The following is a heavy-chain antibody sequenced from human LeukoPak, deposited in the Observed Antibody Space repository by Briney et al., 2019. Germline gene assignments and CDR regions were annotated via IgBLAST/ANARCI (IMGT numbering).Heavy chain of an antibody. V-gene: IGHV1-3*01. D-gene: IGHD4-17*01. J-gene: IGHJ4*02. CDR2: INAGNGNT. Sequence: GASVKVSCKASGYTFTSYAMHWVRQAPGQRLEWMGWINAGNGNTKYSQKFQGRVTITRDTSAGTAYMELSSLRSEDTAVYYCARDLPPPPWVYANGDYWGIFDYWGQGTLVTVSS. CDR3: ARDLPPPPWVYANGDYWGIFDY. CDR1: GYTFTSYA.